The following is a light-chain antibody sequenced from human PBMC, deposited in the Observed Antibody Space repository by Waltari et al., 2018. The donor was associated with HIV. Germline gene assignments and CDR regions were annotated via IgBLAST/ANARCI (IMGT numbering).Light chain of an antibody. CDR2: DVS. CDR3: NSFTSSSTWV. V-gene: IGLV2-14*03. J-gene: IGLJ3*02. CDR1: SSDVGGYNY. Sequence: QSALTQPASVSGSPGQSITLSCTGTSSDVGGYNYVPWYQQHPGKAPKLMIYDVSKRPSGVSNRFSGSKSGNTASLTISGLQAEDEADYYCNSFTSSSTWVFGGGTKLTVL.